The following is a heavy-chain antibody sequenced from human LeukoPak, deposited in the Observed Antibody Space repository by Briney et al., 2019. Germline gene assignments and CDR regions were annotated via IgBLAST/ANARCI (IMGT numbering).Heavy chain of an antibody. CDR1: GFTVSSNS. D-gene: IGHD3-22*01. J-gene: IGHJ4*02. CDR3: ARDYYYDSSGPFDY. Sequence: GGSLRLSCTVSGFTVSSNSMSWVRQAPGKGLEYVSAISSNGGSTYYANSVKGRFTISRDNSKNTLYLQMGSLRAEDMAVYYCARDYYYDSSGPFDYWGQGTLVTVSS. CDR2: ISSNGGST. V-gene: IGHV3-64*01.